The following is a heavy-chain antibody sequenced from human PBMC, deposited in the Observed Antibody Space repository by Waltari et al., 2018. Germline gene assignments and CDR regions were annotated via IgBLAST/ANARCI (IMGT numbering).Heavy chain of an antibody. CDR1: GFSIRSYA. CDR2: IWDDGSSK. J-gene: IGHJ5*02. D-gene: IGHD3-3*01. Sequence: QEQLVESGGGVFQPGRSLRLSCTASGFSIRSYALPWVRQAPGKGLEWVAVIWDDGSSKYYIDSVQGRFTTSRDNFKNILYLQMNSLRAEDTAMYYCARDLYDVWSGYYHNWLDPWGQGTLVTVSS. CDR3: ARDLYDVWSGYYHNWLDP. V-gene: IGHV3-33*01.